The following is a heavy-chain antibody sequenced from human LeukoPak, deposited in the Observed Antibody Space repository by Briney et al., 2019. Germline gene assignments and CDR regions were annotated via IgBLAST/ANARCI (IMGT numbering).Heavy chain of an antibody. V-gene: IGHV3-66*01. CDR2: IYGGGST. J-gene: IGHJ4*02. CDR3: VKGHGSGSYYFPGDY. Sequence: QPGRSLRLSCAASGFTVSSNYMSWVRQAPGKGLEWVSVIYGGGSTYYADSVKGRFTISRDNFKNTLYLQMNSLRAEDTALYYCVKGHGSGSYYFPGDYWGQGTLVTVSS. CDR1: GFTVSSNY. D-gene: IGHD3-10*01.